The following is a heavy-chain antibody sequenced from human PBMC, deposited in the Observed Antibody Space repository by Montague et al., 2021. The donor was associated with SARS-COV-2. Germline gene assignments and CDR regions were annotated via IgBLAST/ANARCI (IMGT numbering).Heavy chain of an antibody. V-gene: IGHV4-39*01. CDR3: ARHRANAGSFDI. J-gene: IGHJ3*02. Sequence: SETLSLTCTVSGGSITVSRYGWGWIRQPPGKGLEWIGSVHYTGTTSYNESLKGRLTISVDTSENQSSLRMTSVTASDTAVYYCARHRANAGSFDIWGHGTLVTVSS. CDR1: GGSITVSRYG. CDR2: VHYTGTT. D-gene: IGHD1-1*01.